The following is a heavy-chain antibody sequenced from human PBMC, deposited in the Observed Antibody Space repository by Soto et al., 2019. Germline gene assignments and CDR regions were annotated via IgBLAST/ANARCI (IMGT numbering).Heavy chain of an antibody. Sequence: QVQLVQSGAEVKKPGSSVKVSCKASGGTFSSYAISWVRQAPGQGLEWMGVIIPIFGTANYAQKFQVRVTITADESTSTAYMELSSLRSDDTAVYYCARHVPAAGYYYGMDVWGQGTTVTVSS. J-gene: IGHJ6*02. CDR1: GGTFSSYA. CDR2: IIPIFGTA. V-gene: IGHV1-69*12. D-gene: IGHD2-2*01. CDR3: ARHVPAAGYYYGMDV.